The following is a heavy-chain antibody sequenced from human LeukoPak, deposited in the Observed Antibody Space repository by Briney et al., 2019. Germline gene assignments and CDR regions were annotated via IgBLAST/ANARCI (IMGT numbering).Heavy chain of an antibody. CDR2: INPNTGAT. V-gene: IGHV1-2*02. D-gene: IGHD3-9*01. J-gene: IGHJ4*02. CDR1: GYTFTSYA. Sequence: ASVKVSCKASGYTFTSYAMHWVRQAPGQRLEWMGWINPNTGATNYAQKFQGRVTMTRDTSTSTVYMELSSLRSEDTAVYYCARAAFYDILTGYYGSFGYWGQGTLVTVSS. CDR3: ARAAFYDILTGYYGSFGY.